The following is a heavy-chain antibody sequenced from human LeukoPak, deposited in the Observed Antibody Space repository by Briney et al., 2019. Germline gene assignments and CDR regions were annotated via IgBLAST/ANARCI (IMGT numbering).Heavy chain of an antibody. CDR3: ARDYRNYGPDY. CDR2: ISTDNGNT. CDR1: GYTFTNYG. Sequence: ASVKVSCKASGYTFTNYGFSWVRQAPGQGLEWMGWISTDNGNTNYAQKLQGRVTMTTDTSTSTAYMELRSLGSDDTAVYYCARDYRNYGPDYWGQGTLVTVSS. V-gene: IGHV1-18*01. D-gene: IGHD4-11*01. J-gene: IGHJ4*02.